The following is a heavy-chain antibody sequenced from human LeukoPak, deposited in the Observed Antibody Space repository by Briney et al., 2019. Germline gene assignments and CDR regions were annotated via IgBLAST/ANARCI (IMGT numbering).Heavy chain of an antibody. CDR1: GGSFSGYY. D-gene: IGHD6-19*01. J-gene: IGHJ3*02. CDR3: ARSEQWLDWVSGRAFDI. V-gene: IGHV4-34*01. Sequence: SETLSLTCAGYGGSFSGYYWSWIRQPPGKGLEWIGEINHSGSTYYNPSLKSRVTISVDRSKNQFSLKLSSVTAADTAVYYCARSEQWLDWVSGRAFDIWGQGTMVTVSS. CDR2: INHSGST.